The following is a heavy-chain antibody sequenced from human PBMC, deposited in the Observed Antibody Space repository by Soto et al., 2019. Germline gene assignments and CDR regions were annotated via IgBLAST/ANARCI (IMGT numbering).Heavy chain of an antibody. D-gene: IGHD6-13*01. V-gene: IGHV4-39*07. CDR1: GGSISSSSYY. Sequence: SETLSLTCTVSGGSISSSSYYWGWIRQPPGKGLEWIGSIYYSGSTNYNPSLKSRVTISVDTSKNQFSLKLSSVTAADSAVYYCARDSRVGAAGDIYFDYWGQGTLVTVSS. J-gene: IGHJ4*02. CDR3: ARDSRVGAAGDIYFDY. CDR2: IYYSGST.